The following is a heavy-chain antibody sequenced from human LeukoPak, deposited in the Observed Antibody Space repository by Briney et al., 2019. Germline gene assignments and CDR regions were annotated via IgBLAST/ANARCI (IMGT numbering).Heavy chain of an antibody. CDR3: ARAGGVKTAALDLDY. D-gene: IGHD6-25*01. CDR1: GGSISDYS. Sequence: SETLSLTCTVSGGSISDYSWSWIRQPPGKGLEWIGNIYYSGSANHNPSLKSRVTISRDTSKNQFSLKLTSVTTANTAVYYCARAGGVKTAALDLDYWGQGTLVTVSS. J-gene: IGHJ4*02. CDR2: IYYSGSA. V-gene: IGHV4-59*01.